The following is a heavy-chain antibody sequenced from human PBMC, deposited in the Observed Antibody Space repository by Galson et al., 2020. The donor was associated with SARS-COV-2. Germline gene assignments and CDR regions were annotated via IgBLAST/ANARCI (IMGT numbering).Heavy chain of an antibody. Sequence: GESLKISCKASGYTFANYGISWVRQAPGQGLEWMGWISSYNGDTNYAHKFQGRVTMTLDTSTSTAYMELRSLRSDDTAVYYCARDGVVFGSRWFDPWGQGTLVTVSS. CDR2: ISSYNGDT. V-gene: IGHV1-18*01. CDR1: GYTFANYG. D-gene: IGHD2-15*01. J-gene: IGHJ5*02. CDR3: ARDGVVFGSRWFDP.